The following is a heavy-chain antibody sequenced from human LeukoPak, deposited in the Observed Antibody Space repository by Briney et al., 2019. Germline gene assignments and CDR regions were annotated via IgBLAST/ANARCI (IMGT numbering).Heavy chain of an antibody. J-gene: IGHJ3*02. V-gene: IGHV4-59*01. CDR2: IYYSGST. CDR3: ARGYYDSSGTAFDI. D-gene: IGHD3-22*01. CDR1: GGSISSYY. Sequence: SETLSLTCTVSGGSISSYYWSWIRQPPGKGLEWIGYIYYSGSTNYNPSLKSRVTISVDKSKNQFSLKLSSVTAADTAVYYCARGYYDSSGTAFDIWGQGTMVTVSS.